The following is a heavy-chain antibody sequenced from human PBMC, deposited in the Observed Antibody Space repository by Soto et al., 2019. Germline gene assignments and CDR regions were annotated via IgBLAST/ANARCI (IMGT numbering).Heavy chain of an antibody. D-gene: IGHD5-12*01. CDR1: GYSFTSYW. V-gene: IGHV5-10-1*01. J-gene: IGHJ5*02. CDR3: ARDPYSGYDLNWFDP. CDR2: IDPSDSYT. Sequence: GESLKISCKGSGYSFTSYWISWVHQMPGKGLEWMGRIDPSDSYTNYSPSFQGHVTISADKSISTAYLQWSSLKASGTAMYYCARDPYSGYDLNWFDPWGQGTLVTVSS.